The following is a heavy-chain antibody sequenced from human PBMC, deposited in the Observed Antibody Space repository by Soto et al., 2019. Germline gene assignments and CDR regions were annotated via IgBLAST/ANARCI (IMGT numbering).Heavy chain of an antibody. CDR1: GGSISSYY. J-gene: IGHJ4*02. D-gene: IGHD6-19*01. Sequence: PSETLSLTCTVSGGSISSYYWSWIRQPPGKGLEWIGYIYYSGSTNYNPSLKSRVTISVDTSKNQFSLKLSSVTAADTAVYYCARRSGWHSYYFDYWGQGTLVTVSS. V-gene: IGHV4-59*08. CDR3: ARRSGWHSYYFDY. CDR2: IYYSGST.